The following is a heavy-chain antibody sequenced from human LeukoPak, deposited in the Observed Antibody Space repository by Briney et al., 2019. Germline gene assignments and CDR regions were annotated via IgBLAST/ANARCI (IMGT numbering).Heavy chain of an antibody. CDR2: IFVGRGNT. Sequence: GTSVKVSCKASGFTFTSSAMQWVRQARGQRLEWIGWIFVGRGNTNYAQKFQERVTITRDMSTSTAYMELSSLRSEDTAVYYCAARGGQQLAQGRYYYYGMDVWGQGTTVTVSS. V-gene: IGHV1-58*02. CDR1: GFTFTSSA. CDR3: AARGGQQLAQGRYYYYGMDV. J-gene: IGHJ6*02. D-gene: IGHD6-13*01.